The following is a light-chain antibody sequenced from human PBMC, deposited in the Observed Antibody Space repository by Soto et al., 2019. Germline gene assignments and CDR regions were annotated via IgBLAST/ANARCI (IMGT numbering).Light chain of an antibody. CDR1: QSISAY. CDR2: AAF. V-gene: IGKV1-39*01. J-gene: IGKJ4*01. CDR3: QQSYSTPPT. Sequence: DIQMTQSPSSLSASVGDRVTITCRASQSISAYLNWYQQKPGKAPQLLIFAAFALQSGVPSRFSGSGSGTDFTLTISSLQPKDFATYYCQQSYSTPPTFGGGTKVEIK.